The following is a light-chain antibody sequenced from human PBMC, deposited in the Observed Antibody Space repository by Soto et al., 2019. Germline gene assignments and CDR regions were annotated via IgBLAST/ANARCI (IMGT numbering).Light chain of an antibody. CDR3: QVWESSGDQVV. V-gene: IGLV3-21*02. CDR2: DDS. CDR1: NIGSKS. Sequence: SYELTQTSSVSVAPGQTAKITCGGNNIGSKSVHWYQQKAGQAPVLVVHDDSDRPSGIPERFSGSNSANTATLTISRVEAGDEADYYCQVWESSGDQVVFAGGTNLTVL. J-gene: IGLJ2*01.